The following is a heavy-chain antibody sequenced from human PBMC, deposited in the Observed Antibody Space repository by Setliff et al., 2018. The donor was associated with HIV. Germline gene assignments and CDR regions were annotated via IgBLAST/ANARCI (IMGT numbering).Heavy chain of an antibody. CDR1: GFTFSTNG. D-gene: IGHD4-17*01. V-gene: IGHV3-48*01. CDR3: AKDFQWSTVNTPLNYQYGMDV. Sequence: PGGSLRLSCAASGFTFSTNGMHWVRQAPGKGLEWISFIGPSSSPIFYADSVKGRFTISRDNAKNALYLQMTSLRVEDTAVYYCAKDFQWSTVNTPLNYQYGMDVWGQGTTVTVSS. J-gene: IGHJ6*02. CDR2: IGPSSSPI.